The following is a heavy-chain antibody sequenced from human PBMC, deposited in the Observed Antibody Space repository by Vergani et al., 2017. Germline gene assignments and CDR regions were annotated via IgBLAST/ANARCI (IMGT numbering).Heavy chain of an antibody. CDR3: ARGDFDRAGDAFDI. CDR1: GFTFSSYS. V-gene: IGHV3-21*01. Sequence: EVQLVESGGGLVQPGGSLRLSCAASGFTFSSYSMNWVRQAPGKGLEWVSSISSSSSYIYYADSVKGRFTISRDNDKNSLYLQMNSLRAEDTAVYYCARGDFDRAGDAFDIWGQGTMVTVSS. D-gene: IGHD3-9*01. CDR2: ISSSSSYI. J-gene: IGHJ3*02.